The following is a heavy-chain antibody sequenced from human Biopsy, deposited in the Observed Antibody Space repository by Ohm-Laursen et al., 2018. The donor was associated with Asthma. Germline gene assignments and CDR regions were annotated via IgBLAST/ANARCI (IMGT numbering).Heavy chain of an antibody. CDR3: ARGYCRDDACYSPPDY. Sequence: SLRLSCAASGFTFSSYPMNWVRQAPGKGLEWLSYINNSSSIIYYADSVKGRFTTSRDNAKNSLFLQMNSLRDEDTAVYYCARGYCRDDACYSPPDYWGQGTLVTVSS. D-gene: IGHD2-15*01. CDR1: GFTFSSYP. V-gene: IGHV3-48*02. CDR2: INNSSSII. J-gene: IGHJ4*02.